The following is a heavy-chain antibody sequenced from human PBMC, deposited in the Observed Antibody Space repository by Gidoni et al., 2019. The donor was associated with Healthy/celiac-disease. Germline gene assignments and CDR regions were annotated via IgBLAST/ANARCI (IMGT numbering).Heavy chain of an antibody. D-gene: IGHD5-12*01. CDR1: GGSFSGYY. Sequence: QVQLQQWGAGLLKPSETLSLTCAVYGGSFSGYYWSWIRQPPGKGLEWIGEINHSGSTNYNPSLKSRVTISVDTSKNQFSLKLSSVTAADTAVYYCARGTGRATDLFGYWGQGTLVTVSS. J-gene: IGHJ4*02. CDR3: ARGTGRATDLFGY. CDR2: INHSGST. V-gene: IGHV4-34*01.